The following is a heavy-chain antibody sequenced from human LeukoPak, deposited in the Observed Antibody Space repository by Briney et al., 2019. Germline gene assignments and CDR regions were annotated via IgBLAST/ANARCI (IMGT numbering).Heavy chain of an antibody. Sequence: GGSLRLSCAASGFTFSSYAMSWVRQAPGKGLEWVSAISGSGGSTYYADSVKGRFTISRDNAQNSLYLQMNSLRAEDSAVYYCARVPADYWGQGTLVTVSS. CDR3: ARVPADY. V-gene: IGHV3-23*01. J-gene: IGHJ4*02. CDR2: ISGSGGST. CDR1: GFTFSSYA.